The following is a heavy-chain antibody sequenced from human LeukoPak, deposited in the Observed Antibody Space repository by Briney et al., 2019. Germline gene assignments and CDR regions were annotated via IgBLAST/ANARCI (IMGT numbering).Heavy chain of an antibody. CDR3: ARGGDTVTTRYYYYGMDV. CDR2: ISYDGSNK. CDR1: GFTFSSYS. J-gene: IGHJ6*02. Sequence: PGGSLRLSCAASGFTFSSYSMHWVRQAPGKGLERVAVISYDGSNKYYTDSVKGRFTISRDNSKNTLYLQMNSLRAEDTAVYYCARGGDTVTTRYYYYGMDVWGQGTTVTVSS. D-gene: IGHD4-17*01. V-gene: IGHV3-30-3*01.